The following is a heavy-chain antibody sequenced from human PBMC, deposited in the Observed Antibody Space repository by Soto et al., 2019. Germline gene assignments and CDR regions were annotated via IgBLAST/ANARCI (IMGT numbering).Heavy chain of an antibody. J-gene: IGHJ6*02. CDR1: GYTFTGYY. Sequence: ASVKVSCKASGYTFTGYYIHWVRQAPGQGLEWMGWINPNSGGTNYAQKFQGWVTMTRDTSISTAYMELSRLRSDDTAVYYCARDRGWLRGYYYYYGMDVWGQGTTVTVSS. CDR3: ARDRGWLRGYYYYYGMDV. V-gene: IGHV1-2*04. D-gene: IGHD5-12*01. CDR2: INPNSGGT.